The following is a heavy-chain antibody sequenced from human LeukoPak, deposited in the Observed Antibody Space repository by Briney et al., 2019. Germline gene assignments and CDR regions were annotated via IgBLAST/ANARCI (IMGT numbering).Heavy chain of an antibody. D-gene: IGHD3-10*01. Sequence: PGGTLRLSCAASGVTFSGYRMNSVRAAPGKGLEWVSSISSSSSYIYYADSVKGRFTISRDNAKNSLYLQMNSLRAEDTAVYYCARDSGAYWGQGTLVTVSS. CDR3: ARDSGAY. J-gene: IGHJ4*02. CDR1: GVTFSGYR. CDR2: ISSSSSYI. V-gene: IGHV3-21*01.